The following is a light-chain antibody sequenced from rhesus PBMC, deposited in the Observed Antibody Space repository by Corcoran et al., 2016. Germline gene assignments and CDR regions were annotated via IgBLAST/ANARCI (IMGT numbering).Light chain of an antibody. Sequence: DIVMTQTPFSLPVTPGEPASISCRSSQSLLDSEDGNTSLDWYLQKPGQSPQLLIYEVSNRDSGVPDRCMGSGADTDFILKISRVEAEDVGVYDCMQGIEFPWTFGQGTKVEIK. CDR2: EVS. CDR1: QSLLDSEDGNTS. J-gene: IGKJ1*01. CDR3: MQGIEFPWT. V-gene: IGKV2-104*02.